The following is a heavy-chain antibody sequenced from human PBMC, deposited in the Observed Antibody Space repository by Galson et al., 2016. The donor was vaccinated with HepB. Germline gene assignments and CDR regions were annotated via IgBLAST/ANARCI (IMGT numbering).Heavy chain of an antibody. Sequence: SETLSLTCTVSGGSISSRGHYWGWIRQPPGKGLEWIGSIYYGGNTYFNPSLKSRVTISVDTSKNQFSLELDSVTAADSAVYYCARHGLPVAIGDYNWFDPWGQGTLVIVSS. CDR3: ARHGLPVAIGDYNWFDP. CDR1: GGSISSRGHY. J-gene: IGHJ5*02. CDR2: IYYGGNT. D-gene: IGHD2-2*01. V-gene: IGHV4-39*01.